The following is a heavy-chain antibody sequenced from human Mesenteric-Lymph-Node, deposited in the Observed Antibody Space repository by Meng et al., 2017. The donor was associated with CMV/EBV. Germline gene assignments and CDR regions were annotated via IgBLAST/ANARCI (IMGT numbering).Heavy chain of an antibody. CDR1: GITVSSNY. D-gene: IGHD2/OR15-2a*01. CDR2: ICSGGST. Sequence: LRLACAASGITVSSNYGAWVGRTGGKGLERVSVICSGGSTYYADSVKGRYTISRDNSKHTMYLQMNSLGPDDTAVYCCANFPGPGYWGQGTLVTVSS. CDR3: ANFPGPGY. J-gene: IGHJ4*02. V-gene: IGHV3-53*05.